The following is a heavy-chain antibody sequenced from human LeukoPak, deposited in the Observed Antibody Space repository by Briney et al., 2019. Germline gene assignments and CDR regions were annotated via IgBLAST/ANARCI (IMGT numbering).Heavy chain of an antibody. D-gene: IGHD1-26*01. CDR3: ARGNSGSYSQDWFDP. CDR2: INSDGSST. J-gene: IGHJ5*02. CDR1: GFTFSSYW. Sequence: GGSLRLSCAASGFTFSSYWMHWVRQAPGKGLVWVSRINSDGSSTSYADSVKGRLTISRDNAKNTLYLQMNSLRDDDMALYYCARGNSGSYSQDWFDPWGQGTLVTVSS. V-gene: IGHV3-74*01.